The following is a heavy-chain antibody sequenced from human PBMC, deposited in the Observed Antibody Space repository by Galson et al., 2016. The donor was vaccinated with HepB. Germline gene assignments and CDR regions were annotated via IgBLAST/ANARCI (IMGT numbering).Heavy chain of an antibody. CDR1: GYRFTSYY. V-gene: IGHV5-51*01. CDR2: IWPGDSET. J-gene: IGHJ5*02. Sequence: QSGAEVKKPGESLKISCKGSGYRFTSYYIAWVRQVPGKGLEYMGIIWPGDSETSYSPSFQGQVTISADKSISTAYLQWSSLKASDTAVYYCARHTTLFGGNINYFDPWGQGTLVTVSS. D-gene: IGHD3-16*01. CDR3: ARHTTLFGGNINYFDP.